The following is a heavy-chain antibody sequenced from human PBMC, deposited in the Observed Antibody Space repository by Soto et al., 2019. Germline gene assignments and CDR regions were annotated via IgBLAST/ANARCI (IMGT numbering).Heavy chain of an antibody. Sequence: SETLSLTCAVYGGSFSGYYWSWIRQPPGKGLEWIGEINHSGSTNYNPSLKSRVTISVDTSKNQFSLKLSSVTAADTAVYYFASAGRRRSSGWSVVRGYYYYYMDVWGKGTTVTVSS. V-gene: IGHV4-34*01. J-gene: IGHJ6*03. D-gene: IGHD6-19*01. CDR2: INHSGST. CDR1: GGSFSGYY. CDR3: ASAGRRRSSGWSVVRGYYYYYMDV.